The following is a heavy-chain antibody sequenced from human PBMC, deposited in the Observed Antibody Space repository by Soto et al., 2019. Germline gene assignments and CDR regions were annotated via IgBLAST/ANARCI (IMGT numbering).Heavy chain of an antibody. D-gene: IGHD6-6*01. V-gene: IGHV3-23*01. Sequence: EVQLLESGGGLVQPGGCLRLSCAASGFTFSDYAMTWVRQGPGKGLEWISSTSSSGGATYYADSVKDRFTISRDNSKNTVYLQMNRLKAEDTAVYYCTKGPSRAYSGSSRYSDSWGQGALVTVSS. CDR3: TKGPSRAYSGSSRYSDS. CDR1: GFTFSDYA. J-gene: IGHJ4*02. CDR2: TSSSGGAT.